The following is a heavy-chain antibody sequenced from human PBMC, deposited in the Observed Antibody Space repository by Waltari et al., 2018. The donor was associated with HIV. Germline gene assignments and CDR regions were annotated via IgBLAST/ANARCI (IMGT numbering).Heavy chain of an antibody. V-gene: IGHV3-33*01. J-gene: IGHJ3*01. CDR3: ARGTGPLSPLDL. CDR2: VWFDENNK. CDR1: GFGFNTYN. Sequence: QEKLVESGGAVVQPGGSLSLSCVVSGFGFNTYNVHWVRQAPGKGLEWMAVVWFDENNKNYAESLKGRLAISRNNAKKTLYLQMNRLRVDDTAVYYCARGTGPLSPLDLWGQGTSVTVSS.